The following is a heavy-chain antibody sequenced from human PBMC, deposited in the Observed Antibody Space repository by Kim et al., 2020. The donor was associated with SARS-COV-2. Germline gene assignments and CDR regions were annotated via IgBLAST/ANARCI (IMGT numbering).Heavy chain of an antibody. V-gene: IGHV3-15*01. CDR3: TPGGNSATENYYYGMDV. CDR1: GFTFSNAW. J-gene: IGHJ6*02. D-gene: IGHD2-21*02. CDR2: IKSKSDAGTK. Sequence: GGSLRLSCAASGFTFSNAWMSWVRQAPGKGLEWVGRIKSKSDAGTKDYAAPVKGRFTISRDDSKNTLYLQMNSLKTEDTAVYYCTPGGNSATENYYYGMDVWGQGTTVTVSS.